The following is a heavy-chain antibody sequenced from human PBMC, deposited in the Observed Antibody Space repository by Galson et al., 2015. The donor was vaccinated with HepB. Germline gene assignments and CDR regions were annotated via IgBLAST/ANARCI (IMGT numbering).Heavy chain of an antibody. V-gene: IGHV1-69*02. CDR3: ARGGVVVVAAFDY. CDR2: IIPILGIA. CDR1: GGTFSSYT. D-gene: IGHD2-15*01. J-gene: IGHJ4*02. Sequence: SVKVSCKASGGTFSSYTISWVRQAPGQGLEWMGRIIPILGIANYAQKFQGRVTITADKSTSTAYMELSSLRSEDTAVYYCARGGVVVVAAFDYWGQGTLVTVSS.